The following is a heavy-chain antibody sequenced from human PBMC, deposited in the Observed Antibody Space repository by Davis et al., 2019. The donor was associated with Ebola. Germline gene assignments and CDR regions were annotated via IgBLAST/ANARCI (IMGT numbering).Heavy chain of an antibody. J-gene: IGHJ4*02. CDR2: TRNKANSYTT. D-gene: IGHD3-3*01. V-gene: IGHV3-72*01. CDR1: GFTFSDHY. Sequence: GESLKISCAASGFTFSDHYMDWVRQAPGKGLEWVGRTRNKANSYTTEYAASVKGRFTISRDDSKNSLYLQMNSLKTEDTAVYYCARVKYSDFWSGVDYWGQGTLVTVSS. CDR3: ARVKYSDFWSGVDY.